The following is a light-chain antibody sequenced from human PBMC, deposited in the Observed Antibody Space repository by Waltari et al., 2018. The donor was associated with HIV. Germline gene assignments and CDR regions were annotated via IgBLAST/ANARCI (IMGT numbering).Light chain of an antibody. V-gene: IGKV3-15*01. J-gene: IGKJ3*01. CDR3: QQYHQWPPRLP. CDR1: PSVSNK. Sequence: EIVMTQSPATLSVSPGERVTLSCRAIPSVSNKLAWYQQKPGQAPRPLIYGASTRATGVPARFSGSGSGTEFTLTISSLQSEDVAVYYCQQYHQWPPRLPFGPGTKVEIK. CDR2: GAS.